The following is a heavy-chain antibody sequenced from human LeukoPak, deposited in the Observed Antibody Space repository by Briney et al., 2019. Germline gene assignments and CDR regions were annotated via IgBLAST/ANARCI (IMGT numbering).Heavy chain of an antibody. CDR2: IYYSGST. J-gene: IGHJ4*02. CDR1: GGSISSSSYY. CDR3: ARPDYDSSGSIDY. D-gene: IGHD3-22*01. V-gene: IGHV4-39*01. Sequence: SETLSLTCTVSGGSISSSSYYWGWIRQPPGKGLEWIGSIYYSGSTYYNPSLKSRVTISVDTSKNQFSLKLSSVTAADTAVYYCARPDYDSSGSIDYWGQGTLVTVSS.